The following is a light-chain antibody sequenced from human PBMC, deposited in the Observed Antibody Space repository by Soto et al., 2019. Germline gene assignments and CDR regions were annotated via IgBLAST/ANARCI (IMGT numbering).Light chain of an antibody. Sequence: VLTQPASVSGSPGQSITISCTGTSSDVGGYNYVSWYQQHPGKAPKLMIYEVSNRPLGVSNRFSGSKSGNTASLTISGLQAEDEAEYYCSSYTSRSTLVFGTGTNVTVL. CDR3: SSYTSRSTLV. V-gene: IGLV2-14*01. J-gene: IGLJ1*01. CDR2: EVS. CDR1: SSDVGGYNY.